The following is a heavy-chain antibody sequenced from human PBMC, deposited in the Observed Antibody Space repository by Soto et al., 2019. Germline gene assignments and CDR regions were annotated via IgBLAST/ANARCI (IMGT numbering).Heavy chain of an antibody. CDR1: GFTFSSYW. CDR2: IKQGGSEK. V-gene: IGHV3-7*01. D-gene: IGHD2-2*01. Sequence: GGSLRLSCAASGFTFSSYWMSWVRQAPGKGLEWVANIKQGGSEKYYVDSVKGRFTISRDNAKNSLYLQMNSLRAEDTAVYYCARDEDCSSTSCYYYYYYGMDVWGQGTTVTVSS. CDR3: ARDEDCSSTSCYYYYYYGMDV. J-gene: IGHJ6*02.